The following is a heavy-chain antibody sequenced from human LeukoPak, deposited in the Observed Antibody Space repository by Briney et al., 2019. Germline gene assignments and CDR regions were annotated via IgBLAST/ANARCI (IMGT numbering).Heavy chain of an antibody. V-gene: IGHV1-18*04. J-gene: IGHJ4*02. Sequence: GASVKVSCKASGYTFTSYYMHWVRQAPGQGLEWMGWISAYNGNTNYAQKLQGRVTMTTDTSTSTAYMELRSLRSDDTAVYYCARVSGSYGFDYWGQGTLVTVSS. CDR2: ISAYNGNT. CDR1: GYTFTSYY. D-gene: IGHD1-26*01. CDR3: ARVSGSYGFDY.